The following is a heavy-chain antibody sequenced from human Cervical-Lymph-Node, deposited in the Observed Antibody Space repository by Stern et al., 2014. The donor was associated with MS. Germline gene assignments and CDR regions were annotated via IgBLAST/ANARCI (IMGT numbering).Heavy chain of an antibody. D-gene: IGHD6-6*01. CDR3: ARSSFSNSSLFDF. J-gene: IGHJ4*02. V-gene: IGHV1-18*01. CDR2: ISAYNGNT. CDR1: GYTFTDYG. Sequence: QVQLVESGAEVRKPGASVKVSCKPSGYTFTDYGITWIRQAPGQGLEWMGWISAYNGNTNYRKMFQGRVTMTTDKSTGTAYMELRNLKADDTAVYFCARSSFSNSSLFDFWGQGTLLSVSS.